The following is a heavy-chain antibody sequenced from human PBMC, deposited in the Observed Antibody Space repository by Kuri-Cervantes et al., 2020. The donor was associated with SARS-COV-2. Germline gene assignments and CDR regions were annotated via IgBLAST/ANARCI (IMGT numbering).Heavy chain of an antibody. Sequence: GESLKISCAASGFIFSDYAIDWVRQAPGKGLEWVAIISFDGRNTHYADSVKGRFTISRDNSKNVVYLQMNRLRLEDTANYYCARDPWRADGSDWKRHFDYWGQGTLVTVSS. J-gene: IGHJ4*02. D-gene: IGHD6-19*01. V-gene: IGHV3-30*04. CDR3: ARDPWRADGSDWKRHFDY. CDR1: GFIFSDYA. CDR2: ISFDGRNT.